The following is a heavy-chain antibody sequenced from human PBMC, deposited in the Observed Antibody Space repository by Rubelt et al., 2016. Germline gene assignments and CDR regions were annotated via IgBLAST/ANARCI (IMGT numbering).Heavy chain of an antibody. CDR3: AGLRGSPQEAAFDI. Sequence: EVQLVQSGAEVKKPGESLKISCKGSGYSFTTYWIGWVRQMPGKGLEGMGFLYPGDSDTRYSPSFQGQVSISADKSISTAYLQWSSLKAADTAMYYCAGLRGSPQEAAFDIWGQGTMVTVSS. D-gene: IGHD1-26*01. CDR1: GYSFTTYW. CDR2: LYPGDSDT. V-gene: IGHV5-51*01. J-gene: IGHJ3*02.